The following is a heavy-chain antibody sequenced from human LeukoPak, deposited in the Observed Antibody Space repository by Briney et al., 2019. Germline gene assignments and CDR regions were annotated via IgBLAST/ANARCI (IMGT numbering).Heavy chain of an antibody. D-gene: IGHD3-3*01. CDR2: IYYSGST. V-gene: IGHV4-59*01. CDR3: ARGGLDVLRFLEWFYFDY. CDR1: GGSISSYY. Sequence: SETLSLTCTVSGGSISSYYWSWIRQPPGKGLEWIGYIYYSGSTNYNPSLKSRVNISVDTSKNQFSPKLSSVTAADTAVYYCARGGLDVLRFLEWFYFDYWGQGTLVTVSS. J-gene: IGHJ4*02.